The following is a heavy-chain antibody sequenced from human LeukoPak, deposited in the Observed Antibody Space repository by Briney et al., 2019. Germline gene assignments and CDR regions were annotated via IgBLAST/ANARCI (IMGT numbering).Heavy chain of an antibody. CDR3: TTSSSGSYYYGMDV. V-gene: IGHV4-34*01. D-gene: IGHD2-15*01. J-gene: IGHJ6*02. Sequence: SETLSLTCAVCGGSFSGYYWTWIRQVPGKGLEWIGEINHSGSTDYSVSLKSRVTLSVDTSKNQFSLKLTSVTAADTAVYYCTTSSSGSYYYGMDVWGQGTTVTVSS. CDR2: INHSGST. CDR1: GGSFSGYY.